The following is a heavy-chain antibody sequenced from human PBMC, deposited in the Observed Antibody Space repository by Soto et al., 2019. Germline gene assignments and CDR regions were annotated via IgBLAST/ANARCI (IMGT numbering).Heavy chain of an antibody. D-gene: IGHD6-25*01. CDR1: GGSISSYC. Sequence: SETLSLTCTVSGGSISSYCWSWIRQPPGKGLEWIGCIDYSGSTNYNPSLKSRVTTSVDRSKNQFFLKLSSVTAADTAVYYCARGESQQQRDYWGQGTLVTVS. CDR2: IDYSGST. CDR3: ARGESQQQRDY. V-gene: IGHV4-59*01. J-gene: IGHJ4*02.